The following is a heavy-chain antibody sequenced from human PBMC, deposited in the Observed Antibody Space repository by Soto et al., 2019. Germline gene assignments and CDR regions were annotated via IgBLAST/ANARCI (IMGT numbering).Heavy chain of an antibody. J-gene: IGHJ4*02. CDR2: IDPSDSYT. CDR1: GYSFTSYW. Sequence: GESLKISCKGSGYSFTSYWISWVRQMPGKGLEWMGRIDPSDSYTNYRPSFQGHVTISADKSISTAYLQWSSLKASDTAMYYCARLLPYIGTFRRTFDYWGQGTLVTVSS. V-gene: IGHV5-10-1*01. D-gene: IGHD1-26*01. CDR3: ARLLPYIGTFRRTFDY.